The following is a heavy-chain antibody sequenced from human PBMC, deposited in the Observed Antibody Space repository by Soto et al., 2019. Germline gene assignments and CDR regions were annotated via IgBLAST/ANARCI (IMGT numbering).Heavy chain of an antibody. V-gene: IGHV3-23*01. CDR3: AKKGQRGLEWLLSGFFDY. D-gene: IGHD3-3*01. J-gene: IGHJ4*02. CDR1: GFTFSSYA. CDR2: ISGSGGST. Sequence: GGSLRLSCAASGFTFSSYAMSWVRQAPGKGLEWVSAISGSGGSTYYADSVKGRFTISRDNSKNTLYLQMNSLRAEDTAVYYCAKKGQRGLEWLLSGFFDYWGQGTLVTVSS.